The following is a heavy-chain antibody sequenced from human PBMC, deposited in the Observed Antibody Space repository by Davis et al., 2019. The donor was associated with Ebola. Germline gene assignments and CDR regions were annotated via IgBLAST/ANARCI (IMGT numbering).Heavy chain of an antibody. CDR3: AKGHQDYGMDV. CDR1: GFTFSSYA. J-gene: IGHJ6*02. Sequence: GESLKISCAASGFTFSSYAMSWVRQAPGKGLEWVSSISGSGDSTYYADSVKGRFTISRDNSKNTLYLQMNSLRAEDTAVYYCAKGHQDYGMDVWGQGTTVTVSS. CDR2: ISGSGDST. V-gene: IGHV3-23*01.